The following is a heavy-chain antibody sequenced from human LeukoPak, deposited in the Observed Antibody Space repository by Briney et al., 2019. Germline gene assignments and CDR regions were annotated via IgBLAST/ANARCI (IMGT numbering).Heavy chain of an antibody. D-gene: IGHD5-12*01. CDR3: ARSDGYCGYDFMIYYYYGMDV. J-gene: IGHJ6*02. Sequence: SETLSLTCTVSGGSISSYYWSWIRQPPGKGLEWIGYIYYSGSTNYNPSLKSRVTISVDTSKNQFSLKLSSVTAADTAVYYCARSDGYCGYDFMIYYYYGMDVWGQGTTVTVSS. V-gene: IGHV4-59*01. CDR1: GGSISSYY. CDR2: IYYSGST.